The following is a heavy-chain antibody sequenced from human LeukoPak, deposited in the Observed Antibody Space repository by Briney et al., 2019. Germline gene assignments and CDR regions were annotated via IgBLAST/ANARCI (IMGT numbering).Heavy chain of an antibody. Sequence: GGSLRLSCAASGFTFRSYGMHWVRQAPGKGLEWVAFIRYDGSDKYYAESVKGRFTISRDNAKNTLYLQMNSLRAEDTAVYYCAKDKDSSTWYGGYFDYWGQGTLVTVSS. CDR2: IRYDGSDK. V-gene: IGHV3-30*02. D-gene: IGHD2-2*01. CDR1: GFTFRSYG. CDR3: AKDKDSSTWYGGYFDY. J-gene: IGHJ4*02.